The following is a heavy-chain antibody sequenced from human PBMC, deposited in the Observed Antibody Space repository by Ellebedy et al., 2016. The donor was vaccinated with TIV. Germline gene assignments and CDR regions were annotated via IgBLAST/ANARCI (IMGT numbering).Heavy chain of an antibody. V-gene: IGHV1-18*01. J-gene: IGHJ4*02. CDR1: GYTFTTYG. CDR2: VSAYSGNT. D-gene: IGHD6-13*01. Sequence: ASVKVSCKASGYTFTTYGISWVRQAPGQGLEWMGWVSAYSGNTNYAQNFQGRVTMTTDTSTSTAYLELRSLGSDDTAVYYCAREEATSGSKPHFDYWGQGTLVTVSS. CDR3: AREEATSGSKPHFDY.